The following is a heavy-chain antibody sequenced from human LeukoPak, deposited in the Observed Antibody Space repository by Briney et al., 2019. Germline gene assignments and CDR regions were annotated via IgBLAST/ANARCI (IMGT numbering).Heavy chain of an antibody. CDR3: ARGSGSSYYFDY. CDR2: ISYDGSNK. D-gene: IGHD3-3*01. V-gene: IGHV3-30-3*01. CDR1: GFTFSSYA. Sequence: PGGSLRLSCAASGFTFSSYAMHWVRQAPGKGLEWVAVISYDGSNKYYADSVKGRFTISRGNSKNTLYLQMNSLRAEDTAVYYCARGSGSSYYFDYWGQGTLVTVSS. J-gene: IGHJ4*02.